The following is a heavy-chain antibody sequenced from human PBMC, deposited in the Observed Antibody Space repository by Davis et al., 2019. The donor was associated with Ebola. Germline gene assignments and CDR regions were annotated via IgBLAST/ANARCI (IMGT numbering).Heavy chain of an antibody. Sequence: GESLKISCAASGFTFSSYWMNWVRQAPGKGLEWVANIKQDGCETYYVDSVKGRFTISRDNAKNSLYLQMNSLRAEDTTVYYCARGVMDDWFLGWFDPWGQGTLVTVSS. J-gene: IGHJ5*02. CDR2: IKQDGCET. D-gene: IGHD3-9*01. CDR3: ARGVMDDWFLGWFDP. V-gene: IGHV3-7*01. CDR1: GFTFSSYW.